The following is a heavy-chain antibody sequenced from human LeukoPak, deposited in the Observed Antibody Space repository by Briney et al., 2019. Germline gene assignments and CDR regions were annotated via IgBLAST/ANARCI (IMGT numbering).Heavy chain of an antibody. Sequence: GRSLRLSCAASGFTFSNHGMHWVRQAPGKGPECVALIWYDGSKKYYGDSVKGRFTISRDNSKNTVYLQMNSLRAEDTGVYYCARDRLEAVTDDDYFDYWGQGTLVTVSS. CDR1: GFTFSNHG. V-gene: IGHV3-33*01. CDR3: ARDRLEAVTDDDYFDY. D-gene: IGHD2-21*02. J-gene: IGHJ4*02. CDR2: IWYDGSKK.